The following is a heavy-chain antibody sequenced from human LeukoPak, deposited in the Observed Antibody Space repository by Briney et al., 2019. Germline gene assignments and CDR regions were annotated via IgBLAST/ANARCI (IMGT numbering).Heavy chain of an antibody. Sequence: GGSLRLSCAASGFTFSRYAMHWVRQAPGKGLEWVAVISYDGSNKYYADSVKGRFTISRDNSKNTLYLQMNSLRAEDTAVYYCARASPTVTYIDYWGQGTLVTVSS. D-gene: IGHD4-17*01. CDR3: ARASPTVTYIDY. J-gene: IGHJ4*02. CDR2: ISYDGSNK. V-gene: IGHV3-30*04. CDR1: GFTFSRYA.